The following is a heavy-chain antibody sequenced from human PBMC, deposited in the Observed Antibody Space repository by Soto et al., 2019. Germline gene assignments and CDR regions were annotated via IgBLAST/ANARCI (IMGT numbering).Heavy chain of an antibody. J-gene: IGHJ4*02. V-gene: IGHV3-30*18. CDR2: ISYDGSNK. Sequence: QVQLVESGGGVVQPGRSLRLSCVASGFTFRSYGMHWVRQAPGKGLEWVAAISYDGSNKFYADSVKGRFTTSRDNSKNTLYLQMNSLRAEDTAVYYCAKEKGLGMGDYWGQGTLVTVSS. CDR3: AKEKGLGMGDY. CDR1: GFTFRSYG. D-gene: IGHD1-20*01.